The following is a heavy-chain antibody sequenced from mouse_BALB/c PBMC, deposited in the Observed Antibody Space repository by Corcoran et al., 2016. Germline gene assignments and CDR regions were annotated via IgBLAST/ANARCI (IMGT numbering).Heavy chain of an antibody. V-gene: IGHV1-9*01. CDR3: ARGYYVSSGYFDY. Sequence: QVQLQQSGAELMKPGASVKISCKATGYTFSSYWIEWVKQRPGHGLEWIGEILPGSGSTIYNEKFKGKATFTADTSSNTAYMQLSSPTSEDSAVYYCARGYYVSSGYFDYWGQGTTLTVSS. CDR1: GYTFSSYW. D-gene: IGHD1-1*01. J-gene: IGHJ2*01. CDR2: ILPGSGST.